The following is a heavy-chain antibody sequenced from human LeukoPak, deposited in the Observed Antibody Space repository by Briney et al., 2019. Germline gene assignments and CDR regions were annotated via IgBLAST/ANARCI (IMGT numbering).Heavy chain of an antibody. J-gene: IGHJ6*02. Sequence: PSETLSLTCTVSGGSISTYYWGWIRQPPGKGLEWIGYIYYTGSTNYNPSLQSRVTISVDMSKNQFSLRLSSVTAADTAVYYCARQGYCGGGSCYIELWGQGTTVTVSS. D-gene: IGHD2-15*01. CDR1: GGSISTYY. V-gene: IGHV4-59*08. CDR2: IYYTGST. CDR3: ARQGYCGGGSCYIEL.